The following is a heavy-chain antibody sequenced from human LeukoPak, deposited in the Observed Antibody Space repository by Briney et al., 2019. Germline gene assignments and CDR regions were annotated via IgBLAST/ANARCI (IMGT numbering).Heavy chain of an antibody. Sequence: PGGSLRLSCAASGFTSSNAWMSWVRQAPGKGLEWVGRIKSKTDGGTTDYAAPVKGRFTISRDDSKNTLYLQMNSLKTEDTAVYYCTTSYYYDSSGYYLKVLGAFDIWGQGAMVTVSS. CDR2: IKSKTDGGTT. CDR3: TTSYYYDSSGYYLKVLGAFDI. J-gene: IGHJ3*02. D-gene: IGHD3-22*01. V-gene: IGHV3-15*01. CDR1: GFTSSNAW.